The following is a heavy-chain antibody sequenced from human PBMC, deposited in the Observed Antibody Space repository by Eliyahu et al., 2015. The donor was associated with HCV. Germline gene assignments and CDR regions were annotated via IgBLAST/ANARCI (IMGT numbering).Heavy chain of an antibody. CDR3: AQNWGMYYFDY. V-gene: IGHV3-73*02. CDR1: GLTFSGTA. Sequence: EVQLVESGGGLVQPGGSLKLSCATSGLTFSGTAVHWVRQAPGKGLEWVGRIRNKAXNYVTAYAASVEGRFTISRDDSRNTAYLQMNSLKTEDTAVYFCAQNWGMYYFDYWGQGTLVTVSS. J-gene: IGHJ4*02. CDR2: IRNKAXNYVT. D-gene: IGHD7-27*01.